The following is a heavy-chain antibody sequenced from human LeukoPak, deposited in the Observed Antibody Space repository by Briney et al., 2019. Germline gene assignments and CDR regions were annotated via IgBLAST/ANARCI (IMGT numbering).Heavy chain of an antibody. D-gene: IGHD3-22*01. V-gene: IGHV3-7*01. CDR3: ARDLSPADSGNYFDVFDI. CDR1: GFTVGGYW. Sequence: GESLRLSCVGSGFTVGGYWMTWVRQAPGKGLEWVANIKRDESVRHYVDSVKGRFTISRDNAQNSLFLQMSSLRADDTAVYYCARDLSPADSGNYFDVFDIWGQGTMVTVSS. J-gene: IGHJ3*02. CDR2: IKRDESVR.